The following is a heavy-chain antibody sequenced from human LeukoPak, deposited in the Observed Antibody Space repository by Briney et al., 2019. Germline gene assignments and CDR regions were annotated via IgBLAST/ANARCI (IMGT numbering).Heavy chain of an antibody. D-gene: IGHD2-2*03. V-gene: IGHV3-33*01. CDR2: IWYDGSNK. Sequence: GGSLRLSCAASGFTFSSYGMHWARQAPGKGLEWVAVIWYDGSNKYYADSVKGRFTISRDNSKNTLYLQMNSLRAEDTAVYYCARDGYCSSTSCFDYWGQGTLVTVSS. J-gene: IGHJ4*02. CDR3: ARDGYCSSTSCFDY. CDR1: GFTFSSYG.